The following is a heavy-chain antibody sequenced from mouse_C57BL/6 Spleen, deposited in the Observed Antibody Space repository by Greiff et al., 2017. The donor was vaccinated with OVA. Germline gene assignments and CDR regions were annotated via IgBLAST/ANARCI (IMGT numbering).Heavy chain of an antibody. CDR1: GFTFSSYA. CDR3: ARDEGDYYGKDAMDY. D-gene: IGHD1-1*01. V-gene: IGHV5-4*01. Sequence: EVKLVESGGGLVKPGGSLKLSCAASGFTFSSYAMSWVRQTPEKRLEWVATISDGGSYTYYPDNVKGRFTISRDNAKNNLYLQMSHLKSEDTAMYYCARDEGDYYGKDAMDYWGQGTSVTVSS. J-gene: IGHJ4*01. CDR2: ISDGGSYT.